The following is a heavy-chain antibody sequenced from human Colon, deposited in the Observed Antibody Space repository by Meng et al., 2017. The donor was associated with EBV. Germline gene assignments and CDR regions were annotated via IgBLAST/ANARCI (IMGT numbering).Heavy chain of an antibody. Sequence: QVHLQDAGPGLVKPSQTLSLPCTVSGGSVSSGGYYWTWIRQHPGKGLEWFGHIYYSGSTFYNPSLKRRVIISIDTSKNQFSLNLRSVTAADTAVYYCARVSSGWDYFDYWGQGTLVTVSS. CDR2: IYYSGST. V-gene: IGHV4-31*03. CDR3: ARVSSGWDYFDY. CDR1: GGSVSSGGYY. J-gene: IGHJ4*02. D-gene: IGHD6-19*01.